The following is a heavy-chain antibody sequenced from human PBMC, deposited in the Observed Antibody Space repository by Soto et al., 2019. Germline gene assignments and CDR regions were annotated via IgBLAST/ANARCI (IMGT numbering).Heavy chain of an antibody. Sequence: HPGGSLRLSCVASEFTFSSYEMNWVRQAPGKGLEWVSYISSSGGTIYYTDSVKGRFTISRDNAKKSLYLQMNSLRAEDTAVYYCVRFGGAAAGPGDYWGQGTLVTVSS. CDR1: EFTFSSYE. D-gene: IGHD6-13*01. J-gene: IGHJ4*02. V-gene: IGHV3-48*03. CDR3: VRFGGAAAGPGDY. CDR2: ISSSGGTI.